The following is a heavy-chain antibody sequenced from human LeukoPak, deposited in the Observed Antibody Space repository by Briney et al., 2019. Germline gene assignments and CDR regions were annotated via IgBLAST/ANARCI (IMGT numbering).Heavy chain of an antibody. CDR1: GFTFSSYG. D-gene: IGHD3-3*01. CDR3: AKVPNDYDFWSGHYYMDV. V-gene: IGHV3-30*18. J-gene: IGHJ6*03. CDR2: ISYDGSNK. Sequence: GGSLRLSCAASGFTFSSYGMHWVRQAPGKGLEWVAVISYDGSNKYYADSVKGRFTISRDNSKNTLYLQMNSLRAEDTAVYYCAKVPNDYDFWSGHYYMDVWGKGTTVTVSS.